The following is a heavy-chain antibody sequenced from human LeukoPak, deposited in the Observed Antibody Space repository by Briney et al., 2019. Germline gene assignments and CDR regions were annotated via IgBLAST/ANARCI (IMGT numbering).Heavy chain of an antibody. CDR3: ARSPRYCSGGSCKSYYYGMDV. Sequence: GGSLRLSCAASGFTFSSYWMHWVRQAPGKGLVWVSHINSGGSSTSYADSVKGRFTISRDNAKNALYLQMNSLRAEDTAVYYCARSPRYCSGGSCKSYYYGMDVWGKGTTVTVSS. V-gene: IGHV3-74*01. CDR1: GFTFSSYW. CDR2: INSGGSST. J-gene: IGHJ6*04. D-gene: IGHD2-15*01.